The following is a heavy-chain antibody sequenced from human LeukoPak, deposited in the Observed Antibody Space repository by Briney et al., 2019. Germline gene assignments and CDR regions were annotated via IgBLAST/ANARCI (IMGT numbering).Heavy chain of an antibody. D-gene: IGHD3-22*01. CDR3: ARGGSRYHDSSVMDV. CDR2: INQDGTEK. J-gene: IGHJ6*04. Sequence: GGSLRLSCAASGFTFSSYWITWVRQAPGKGLEWVANINQDGTEKFYVDSVKGRFTISRDNAKNSLSLQVSSLGVEDTAVYLCARGGSRYHDSSVMDVWGEGTTVTVSS. CDR1: GFTFSSYW. V-gene: IGHV3-7*01.